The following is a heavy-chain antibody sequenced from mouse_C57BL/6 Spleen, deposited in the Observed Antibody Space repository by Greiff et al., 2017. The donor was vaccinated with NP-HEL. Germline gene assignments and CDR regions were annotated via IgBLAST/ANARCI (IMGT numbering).Heavy chain of an antibody. CDR3: TREGIGVDFDY. J-gene: IGHJ2*01. CDR2: ISSGGDYI. Sequence: EVQVVESGEGLVKPGGSLKLSCAASGFTFSSYAMSWVRQTPEKRLEWVAYISSGGDYIYYADTVKGRFTISRDNARNTLYLQMSSLKSEDTAMYYCTREGIGVDFDYWGQGTTLTVSS. D-gene: IGHD1-1*02. CDR1: GFTFSSYA. V-gene: IGHV5-9-1*02.